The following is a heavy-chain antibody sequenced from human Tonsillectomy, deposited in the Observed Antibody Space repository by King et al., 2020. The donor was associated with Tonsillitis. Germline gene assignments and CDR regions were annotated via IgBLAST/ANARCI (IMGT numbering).Heavy chain of an antibody. CDR3: ASAPGYCSSTSCYGGYWFDP. CDR2: IYHSGST. J-gene: IGHJ5*02. V-gene: IGHV4-30-2*01. Sequence: QLQLQESGSGLVKPSQTLSLTCAVSGGSISSGGYSWSWIRQPPGRGLEWIGFIYHSGSTYYNPSLKSRVTISVDRSKNQFSLKLSSVTAADTAVYYCASAPGYCSSTSCYGGYWFDPWGQGTLVTVSS. CDR1: GGSISSGGYS. D-gene: IGHD2-2*01.